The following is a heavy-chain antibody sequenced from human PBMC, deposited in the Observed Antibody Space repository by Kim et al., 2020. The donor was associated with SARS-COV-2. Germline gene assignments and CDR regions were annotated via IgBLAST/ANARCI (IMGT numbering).Heavy chain of an antibody. CDR3: ARDADYDSSGYYWFDP. D-gene: IGHD3-22*01. CDR2: ISSSSSTI. V-gene: IGHV3-48*02. J-gene: IGHJ5*02. Sequence: GGSLRLSCAASGFTFSSYSMNWVRQAPGKGLEWVSYISSSSSTIYYADSVKGRFTISRDNAKNSLYLQMNSLRDEDTAVYYCARDADYDSSGYYWFDPWGQGTLVTVSS. CDR1: GFTFSSYS.